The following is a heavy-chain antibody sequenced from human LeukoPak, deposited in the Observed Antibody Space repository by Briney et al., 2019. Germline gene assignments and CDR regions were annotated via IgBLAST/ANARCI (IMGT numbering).Heavy chain of an antibody. V-gene: IGHV1-69*05. CDR3: ARDGYYGSGKKDL. D-gene: IGHD3-10*01. J-gene: IGHJ2*01. CDR1: GGTFSSYA. CDR2: IIPIFGTA. Sequence: SVKVSCKASGGTFSSYAISWVRQAPGQGLEWMGGIIPIFGTANYAQKFQGRVTITTDESTSTAYMELSSLRSEDTAVYYCARDGYYGSGKKDLWGRGTLVTVSS.